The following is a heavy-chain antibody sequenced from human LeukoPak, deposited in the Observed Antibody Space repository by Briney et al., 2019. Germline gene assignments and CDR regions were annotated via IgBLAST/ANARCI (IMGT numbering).Heavy chain of an antibody. V-gene: IGHV3-49*04. CDR1: GFTFSSYS. D-gene: IGHD5-18*01. Sequence: GSLRLSCAASGFTFSSYSMNWVRQAPGKGLEWVGFIRSKAYGGTTEYAASVKGRFTISRDDSKSIAYLQMNSLKTEDTAVYYCTRDGLDTAMDANGYWGQGTLVTVSS. CDR2: IRSKAYGGTT. CDR3: TRDGLDTAMDANGY. J-gene: IGHJ4*02.